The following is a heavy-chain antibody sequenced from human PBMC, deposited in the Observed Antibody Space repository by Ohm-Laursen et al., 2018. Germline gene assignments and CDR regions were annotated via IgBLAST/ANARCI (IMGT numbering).Heavy chain of an antibody. CDR1: GYTFTGYY. D-gene: IGHD5-12*01. CDR3: ARDRYSGYDKSFDFDN. J-gene: IGHJ4*02. Sequence: ASVKVSCKASGYTFTGYYMHWVRQAPGQGLEWMGWISANSGGTNYAQKFQGRVTMTRDTSISTAYMELSRLRSDDTAVYYCARDRYSGYDKSFDFDNWGQGTQVTVSS. CDR2: ISANSGGT. V-gene: IGHV1-2*02.